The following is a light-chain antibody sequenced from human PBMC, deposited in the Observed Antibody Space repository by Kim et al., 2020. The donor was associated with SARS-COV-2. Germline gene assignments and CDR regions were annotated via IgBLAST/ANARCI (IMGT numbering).Light chain of an antibody. J-gene: IGLJ2*01. V-gene: IGLV3-19*01. CDR2: GKN. Sequence: SSELTQDPAVSVALGQTVMITCQGDSLRSYYASWYQQKPGQAPVLVIYGKNNRPSGIPDRFSGSSSGNTASLTITGAQAEDEADYYCNSRDSSGNLVVFG. CDR1: SLRSYY. CDR3: NSRDSSGNLVV.